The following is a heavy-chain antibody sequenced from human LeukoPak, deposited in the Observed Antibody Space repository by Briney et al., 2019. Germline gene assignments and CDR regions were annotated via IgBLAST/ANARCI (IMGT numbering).Heavy chain of an antibody. V-gene: IGHV5-10-1*01. CDR3: ARHCSGGSCYSDY. Sequence: PGESLRISCKGSGYSFTSYWISWVRQMPGKGLEWMGRIDPSDSYTNYSPSFQGHVTISADKSISTAHLQWGSLKASDTAMYYCARHCSGGSCYSDYWGQGTLVTVSS. J-gene: IGHJ4*02. D-gene: IGHD2-15*01. CDR2: IDPSDSYT. CDR1: GYSFTSYW.